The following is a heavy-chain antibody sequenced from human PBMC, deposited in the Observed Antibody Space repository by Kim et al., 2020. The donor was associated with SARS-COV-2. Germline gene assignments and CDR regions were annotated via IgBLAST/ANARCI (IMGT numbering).Heavy chain of an antibody. CDR1: GYTFTSYA. D-gene: IGHD1-26*01. CDR2: INTNTGNP. V-gene: IGHV7-4-1*02. Sequence: ASVKVSCKASGYTFTSYAMNWVRQAPGQGLEWMGWINTNTGNPTYAQGFTGRFVFSLDTSVSTAYLQISSLKAEDTAVYYCARDRDSGSYLSFYYYYGMDVWGQGTTVTVSS. J-gene: IGHJ6*02. CDR3: ARDRDSGSYLSFYYYYGMDV.